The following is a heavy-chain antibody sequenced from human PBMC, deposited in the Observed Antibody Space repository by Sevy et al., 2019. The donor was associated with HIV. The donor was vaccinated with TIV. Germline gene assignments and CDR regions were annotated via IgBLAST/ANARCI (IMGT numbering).Heavy chain of an antibody. V-gene: IGHV3-48*01. CDR2: IRRRSSTI. CDR3: ARITVATHFDY. Sequence: GGSLRLSCVASGFTFSSFIMSWVRQAPGKGLEWISYIRRRSSTIYYADSVMGRFTISRDDAENSLYLQMNSLRAEDTAVYYWARITVATHFDYWGPGTLVTVSS. J-gene: IGHJ4*02. CDR1: GFTFSSFI. D-gene: IGHD4-17*01.